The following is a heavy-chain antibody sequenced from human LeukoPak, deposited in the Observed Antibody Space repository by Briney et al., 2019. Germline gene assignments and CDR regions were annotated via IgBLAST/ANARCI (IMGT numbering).Heavy chain of an antibody. D-gene: IGHD5-24*01. CDR1: GDSISSYY. CDR3: ASYGWLPRSLDY. V-gene: IGHV4-59*01. Sequence: PSETLSLTCTVSGDSISSYYWSWIRQPPGKGLEWIGYIYYSGSTNYNPSLKSRVTISVDTSKNQFSLKLSSVTAADTAVYYCASYGWLPRSLDYWGQGTLVTVSS. J-gene: IGHJ4*02. CDR2: IYYSGST.